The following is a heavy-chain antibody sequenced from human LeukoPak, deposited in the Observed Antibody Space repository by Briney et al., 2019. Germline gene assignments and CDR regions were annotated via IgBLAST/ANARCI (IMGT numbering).Heavy chain of an antibody. V-gene: IGHV3-30-3*01. Sequence: GGSLRLSCAASGFTFRSYGIHWVRQAPGKGLEWVALISYDGSNKYYADSVKGRFTISRDNSKNTLYLQINSLGTEDTAVYYCSRGWGELSSIFDYWGQGTLVTVSS. CDR2: ISYDGSNK. CDR3: SRGWGELSSIFDY. CDR1: GFTFRSYG. J-gene: IGHJ4*02. D-gene: IGHD3-16*02.